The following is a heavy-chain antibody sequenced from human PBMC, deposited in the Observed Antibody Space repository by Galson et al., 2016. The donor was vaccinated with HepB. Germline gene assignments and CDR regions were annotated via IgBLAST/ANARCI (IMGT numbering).Heavy chain of an antibody. V-gene: IGHV3-20*04. J-gene: IGHJ6*02. CDR1: GFEFDDYG. D-gene: IGHD3-10*01. CDR3: AKPRYYYGSGNYGMDG. CDR2: INWNGGST. Sequence: SLRLSCAASGFEFDDYGMSWVRQAPGKGLEWVSGINWNGGSTGYVDSVKGRFTISRDNAKNSLYLQMNSLRAEDTAVYYCAKPRYYYGSGNYGMDGWGQGTTVTVSS.